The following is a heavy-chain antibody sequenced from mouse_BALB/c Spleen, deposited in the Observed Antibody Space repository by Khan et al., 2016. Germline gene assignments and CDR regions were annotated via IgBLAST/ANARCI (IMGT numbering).Heavy chain of an antibody. J-gene: IGHJ2*01. V-gene: IGHV5-17*02. CDR2: ISSGSSTI. Sequence: EVELVESGGGLVQPGGSRKLSCAASGFTFSRFGMHWVRQAPEKGLEWVAYISSGSSTIYYADTLKGRFTISRDNPKNALFLQMTSLRSEDTAMYYWARGDYWGQGPTHTVSS. CDR3: ARGDY. CDR1: GFTFSRFG.